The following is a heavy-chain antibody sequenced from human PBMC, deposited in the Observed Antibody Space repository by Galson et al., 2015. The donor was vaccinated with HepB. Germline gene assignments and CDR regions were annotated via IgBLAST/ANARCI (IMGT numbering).Heavy chain of an antibody. CDR3: ARVRAIAAADDLGYYYYYMDV. CDR2: IIPILGIA. J-gene: IGHJ6*03. Sequence: SVKVSCKASGGTFSSYAISWVRQAPGQGLEWMGRIIPILGIANYAQKFQGRVTITADKSTSTAYMELSSLRSEDTAVYYCARVRAIAAADDLGYYYYYMDVWGKGTTVTVSS. D-gene: IGHD6-13*01. CDR1: GGTFSSYA. V-gene: IGHV1-69*04.